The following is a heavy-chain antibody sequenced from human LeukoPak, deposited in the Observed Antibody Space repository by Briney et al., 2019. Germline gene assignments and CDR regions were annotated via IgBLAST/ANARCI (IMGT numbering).Heavy chain of an antibody. D-gene: IGHD3-10*01. CDR3: ARDSMVRGAIGPFFDY. J-gene: IGHJ4*02. Sequence: PGGSLRLSCAASGFTFSSYWMHWVRQAPGKGLEWVTVISYDGTNKYYADSVKGRFTISRDNSKSMVYLQMNSLRAEDTAVYYCARDSMVRGAIGPFFDYWGQGTLVTVSS. CDR1: GFTFSSYW. CDR2: ISYDGTNK. V-gene: IGHV3-30-3*01.